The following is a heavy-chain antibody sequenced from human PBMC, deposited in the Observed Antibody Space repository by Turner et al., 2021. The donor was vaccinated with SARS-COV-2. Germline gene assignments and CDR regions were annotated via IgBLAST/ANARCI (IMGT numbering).Heavy chain of an antibody. CDR1: GFTFDDYD. CDR3: GKGKHYYDVLTGYYDS. Sequence: EVQLVESGGGLVQPGRSLRLPCAASGFTFDDYDMHWVRQAPGKGLEWVSGITWNGGIMGYADSVKGRFTVSRDNAKNSLYLQMNRLRAEDTALYYCGKGKHYYDVLTGYYDSWGQGTLVAVSS. V-gene: IGHV3-9*01. D-gene: IGHD3-9*01. J-gene: IGHJ4*02. CDR2: ITWNGGIM.